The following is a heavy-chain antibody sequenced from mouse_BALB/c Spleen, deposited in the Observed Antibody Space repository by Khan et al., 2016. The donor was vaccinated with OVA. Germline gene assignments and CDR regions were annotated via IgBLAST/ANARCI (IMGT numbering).Heavy chain of an antibody. J-gene: IGHJ3*01. Sequence: QVQLKESGPEVVRPGVSVKISCKGSGYTFTDYAMHWVKQSHAKSLEWIGVISTHYGHTDYNPKFKDKATMTVDKSSNTAYMELARFTPEDPAMYYCARGGGNDMFAYWGQGTLVTVSA. V-gene: IGHV1S137*01. CDR1: GYTFTDYA. CDR2: ISTHYGHT. CDR3: ARGGGNDMFAY. D-gene: IGHD2-2*01.